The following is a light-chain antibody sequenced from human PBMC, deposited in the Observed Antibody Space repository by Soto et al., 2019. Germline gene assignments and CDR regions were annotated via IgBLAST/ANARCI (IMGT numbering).Light chain of an antibody. Sequence: EIVMTQSPATLSVSPGERATLSCRASQSVSSNLAWYQQKPGQTPRLLIYNTSTRATGIPARFSGSGSGTEFPLTISSLQSEEFEVYYCQQCDNRDPWTFGQGTKV. CDR2: NTS. V-gene: IGKV3-15*01. J-gene: IGKJ1*01. CDR1: QSVSSN. CDR3: QQCDNRDPWT.